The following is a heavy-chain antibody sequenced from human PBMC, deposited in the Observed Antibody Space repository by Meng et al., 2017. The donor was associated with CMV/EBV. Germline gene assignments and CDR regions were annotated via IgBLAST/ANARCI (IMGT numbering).Heavy chain of an antibody. CDR3: ARAGAFPIPVLRYFDSGEYYFDY. V-gene: IGHV3-7*01. Sequence: GGSLRLSCAASGFTFSSYEMNWVRQAPGKGLEWVANIKQDGSEKYYVDSVKGRFTISRDNAKNSLYLQMNSLRAEDTAVYYCARAGAFPIPVLRYFDSGEYYFDYWGQGTLVTVSS. D-gene: IGHD3-9*01. CDR2: IKQDGSEK. J-gene: IGHJ4*02. CDR1: GFTFSSYE.